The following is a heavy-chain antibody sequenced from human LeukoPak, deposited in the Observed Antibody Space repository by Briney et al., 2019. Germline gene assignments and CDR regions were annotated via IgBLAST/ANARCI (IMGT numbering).Heavy chain of an antibody. D-gene: IGHD5-12*01. CDR1: GYTFTTYD. Sequence: ASVKVSCKASGYTFTTYDINWVRQVTGQGLEWMGWMNPNSGNTGYSQKFQGRVTMTRDTSINTAYIHLTGLTSDDTAIYYCVRRGWLRGYSRSLLGYWGQGTLVTVSS. J-gene: IGHJ4*02. CDR2: MNPNSGNT. CDR3: VRRGWLRGYSRSLLGY. V-gene: IGHV1-8*01.